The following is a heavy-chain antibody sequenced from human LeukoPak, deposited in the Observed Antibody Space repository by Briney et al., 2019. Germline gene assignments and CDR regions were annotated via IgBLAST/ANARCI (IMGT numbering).Heavy chain of an antibody. V-gene: IGHV1-69*13. CDR3: ARAAYCGGDCYSYGMDV. D-gene: IGHD2-21*01. J-gene: IGHJ6*02. CDR1: GGTSSSYA. Sequence: GASAKVSCKASGGTSSSYAISWVRQAPGQGLEWMGGIIPIFGTANYAQKFQGRVTITADESTSTAYMELSSLRSEDTAVYYCARAAYCGGDCYSYGMDVWGQGTTVTVSS. CDR2: IIPIFGTA.